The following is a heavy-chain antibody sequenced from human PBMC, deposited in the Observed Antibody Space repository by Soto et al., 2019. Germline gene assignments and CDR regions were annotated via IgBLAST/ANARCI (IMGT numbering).Heavy chain of an antibody. CDR2: IYYTGSA. CDR1: GGSISSGGYY. CDR3: ARLRNTVVNGLGWFDP. D-gene: IGHD2-15*01. J-gene: IGHJ5*02. Sequence: QVQLQESGPGPVKPSQTLSLTCTVSGGSISSGGYYWSWLRQHPGGGLEWIAYIYYTGSAYFNPSLKIRVTISVDTSKNQFSLKLSSVTAADTAVYYCARLRNTVVNGLGWFDPWGQGSLVTVSS. V-gene: IGHV4-31*03.